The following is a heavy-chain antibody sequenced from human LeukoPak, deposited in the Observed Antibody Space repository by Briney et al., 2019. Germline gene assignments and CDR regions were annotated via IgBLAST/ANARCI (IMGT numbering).Heavy chain of an antibody. CDR1: GGSFSGYY. V-gene: IGHV4-34*01. Sequence: SETLSLTCAVYGGSFSGYYWSWIRQPPGQGLEWSGEINHSGSTNYNPSLKSRVTISVDTSKNQFSLKLSSVTAADTAVYYCARGTEVAVAGTGFDYWGQGTPVSASS. D-gene: IGHD6-19*01. J-gene: IGHJ4*02. CDR2: INHSGST. CDR3: ARGTEVAVAGTGFDY.